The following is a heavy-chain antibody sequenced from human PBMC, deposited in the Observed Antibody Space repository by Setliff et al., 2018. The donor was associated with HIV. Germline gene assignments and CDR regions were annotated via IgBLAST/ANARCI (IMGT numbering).Heavy chain of an antibody. Sequence: GASVKVSCKASGYTFTSYDINWVRQATGQGLEWMGWMNPNSGNTGYAQKFQGRVTITRNTSISTAYMELSSLRSEDTAVYYCARGGTYCTNGVCYTHNWFDPWGQGTLVTVS. CDR3: ARGGTYCTNGVCYTHNWFDP. CDR1: GYTFTSYD. V-gene: IGHV1-8*03. J-gene: IGHJ5*02. D-gene: IGHD2-8*01. CDR2: MNPNSGNT.